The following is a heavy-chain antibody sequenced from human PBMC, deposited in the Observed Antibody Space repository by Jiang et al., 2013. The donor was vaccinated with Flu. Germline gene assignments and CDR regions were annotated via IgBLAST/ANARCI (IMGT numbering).Heavy chain of an antibody. Sequence: GPGLVKPSETLSLTCTVSGGSISSSSYYWGWIRQPPGKGLEWIGSIYYSGSTYYNPSLKSRVTISVDTSKNQFSLKLSSVTAADTAVYYCAREYSSSSPYFDYWGQGTLVTVSS. D-gene: IGHD6-6*01. CDR2: IYYSGST. J-gene: IGHJ4*02. CDR1: GGSISSSSYY. CDR3: AREYSSSSPYFDY. V-gene: IGHV4-39*07.